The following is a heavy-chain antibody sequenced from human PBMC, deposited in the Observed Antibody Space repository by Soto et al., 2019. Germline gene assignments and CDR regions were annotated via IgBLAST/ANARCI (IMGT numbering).Heavy chain of an antibody. CDR3: AHKGPEDWPLDY. Sequence: QITLKESGPTLVRPTQTLTLTCAFSGFSLSTSGVGVGWIRQPPGKALEWLAVIYWDDSKHYSPSLRSRLTITKDTSKNQVLLTMTNMDPMDTGTYYCAHKGPEDWPLDYWCQGTLVTVSS. J-gene: IGHJ4*02. D-gene: IGHD3-9*01. CDR1: GFSLSTSGVG. CDR2: IYWDDSK. V-gene: IGHV2-5*02.